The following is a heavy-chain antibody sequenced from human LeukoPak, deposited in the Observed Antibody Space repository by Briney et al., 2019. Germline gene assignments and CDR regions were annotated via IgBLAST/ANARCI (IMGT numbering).Heavy chain of an antibody. D-gene: IGHD4-23*01. Sequence: SSVKVSCKGCGYTFTSCDINWVRQAAGQGLEYMGWMNPNSCNKEYAQKFQGRGTMTSDPSISTAYMEMSSLRAEDTAVYYCARRTEHGNDYWGQGTLVTVSS. J-gene: IGHJ4*02. CDR1: GYTFTSCD. V-gene: IGHV1-8*01. CDR2: MNPNSCNK. CDR3: ARRTEHGNDY.